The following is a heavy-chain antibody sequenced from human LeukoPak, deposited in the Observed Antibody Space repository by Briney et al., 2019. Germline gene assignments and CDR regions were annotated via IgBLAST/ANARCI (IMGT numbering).Heavy chain of an antibody. CDR1: GVSISSSNW. CDR2: IYHSGST. V-gene: IGHV4-4*02. CDR3: ARAWGQQLLFDY. Sequence: SSETLSLTCAVSGVSISSSNWGSWVRQPPGEGLEWIGEIYHSGSTNYNPSLKSRVTISVDKSKNQFSLKLSSVTAADTAVYYCARAWGQQLLFDYWGQGTLVTVSS. D-gene: IGHD6-13*01. J-gene: IGHJ4*02.